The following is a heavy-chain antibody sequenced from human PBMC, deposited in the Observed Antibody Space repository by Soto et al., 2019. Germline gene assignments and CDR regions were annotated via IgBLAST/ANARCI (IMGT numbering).Heavy chain of an antibody. CDR1: GYTFTGYY. CDR2: INPNSGGT. V-gene: IGHV1-2*04. Sequence: ASVKVSCKASGYTFTGYYMHWVRQAPGQGLEWMGWINPNSGGTNYAQKFQGWVTMTRDMSISTAYMELSRLRSDDTAVYYCARGLTGIRPTGLLFDYWGQGTLVTVSS. CDR3: ARGLTGIRPTGLLFDY. J-gene: IGHJ4*02. D-gene: IGHD7-27*01.